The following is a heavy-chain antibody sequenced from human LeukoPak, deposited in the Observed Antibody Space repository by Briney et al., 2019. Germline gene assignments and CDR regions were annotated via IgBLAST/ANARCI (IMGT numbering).Heavy chain of an antibody. CDR2: INSDGSST. CDR1: GFTFSSYA. CDR3: ARDRKQQLYQYYCMDV. D-gene: IGHD6-13*01. V-gene: IGHV3-74*01. J-gene: IGHJ6*03. Sequence: GGSLRLSCAASGFTFSSYAMSWVRQAPGKGLVWVSRINSDGSSTSYADSVKGRFTISRDNAKNTLYLQMNSLRAEDTAVYYCARDRKQQLYQYYCMDVWGKGTTVTVSS.